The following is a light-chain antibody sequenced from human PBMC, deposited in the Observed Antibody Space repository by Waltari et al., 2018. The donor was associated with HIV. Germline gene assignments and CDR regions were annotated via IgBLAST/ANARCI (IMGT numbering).Light chain of an antibody. CDR1: QAVGTD. CDR3: QQANTFPHS. Sequence: DIEMTQSPSAGSASVGDRVIISCRASQAVGTDVAWYHVRPGRAPRLFIYDASRLEGGVSSRFSGSGFGTDFVFIIASLQSEDAGLYFCQQANTFPHSFGQGTKLEV. V-gene: IGKV1-12*01. CDR2: DAS. J-gene: IGKJ2*01.